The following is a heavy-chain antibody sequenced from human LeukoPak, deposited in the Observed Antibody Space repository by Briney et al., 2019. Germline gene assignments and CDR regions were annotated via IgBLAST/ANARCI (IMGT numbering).Heavy chain of an antibody. CDR2: ISSSSSYT. D-gene: IGHD4/OR15-4a*01. J-gene: IGHJ4*02. Sequence: GGSLRLSCAASGFTSSDYYMSWIRQAPGKGLEWVSYISSSSSYTNYADSVKGRFTISRDNAKISLYLQMNSLRAEDTAVYYCARGDSLTTAVDYWGQGTLVTVSS. CDR3: ARGDSLTTAVDY. V-gene: IGHV3-11*06. CDR1: GFTSSDYY.